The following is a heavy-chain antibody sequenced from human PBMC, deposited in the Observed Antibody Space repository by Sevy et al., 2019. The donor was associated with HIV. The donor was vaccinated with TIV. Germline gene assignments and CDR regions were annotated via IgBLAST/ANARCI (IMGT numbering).Heavy chain of an antibody. CDR3: VRDTQFGFDY. V-gene: IGHV3-48*02. CDR2: IRSDSSVM. Sequence: GGSLRLSCVASGFRFSDEPMNWLRQAPGKGLEWISNIRSDSSVMSYADTVRGRFTVSRDNARNSLSLQLNSLRDEDTALYYCVRDTQFGFDYWGQRTLVTVSS. J-gene: IGHJ4*02. CDR1: GFRFSDEP. D-gene: IGHD3-16*01.